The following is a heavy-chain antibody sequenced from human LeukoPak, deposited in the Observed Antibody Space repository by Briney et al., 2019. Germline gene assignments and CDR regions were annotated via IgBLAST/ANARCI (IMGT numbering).Heavy chain of an antibody. Sequence: SETLSLTCAVYGGSFSGYYWSWIRQPPGKGLEWIGEINHSGSTNYNPSLKSRVTISVDTSKNQFSLKLSSVTAADTAVYYCARARNYDFWSGYLYYFDYWGQETLVTVSS. V-gene: IGHV4-34*01. CDR3: ARARNYDFWSGYLYYFDY. D-gene: IGHD3-3*01. J-gene: IGHJ4*02. CDR2: INHSGST. CDR1: GGSFSGYY.